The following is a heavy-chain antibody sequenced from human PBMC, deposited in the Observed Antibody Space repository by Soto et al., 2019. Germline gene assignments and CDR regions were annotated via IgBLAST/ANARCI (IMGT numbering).Heavy chain of an antibody. D-gene: IGHD2-15*01. CDR3: ARSGGLDRDFNY. Sequence: VASVKVSCKASGYTFTSYAMHWVRQAPGQRLEWMGGIIPMFDTPIYAQKFQDRVTITADESTSTAYMQLSSLRSGDTAVYYCARSGGLDRDFNYWGQGSLVTVSS. J-gene: IGHJ4*02. V-gene: IGHV1-69*13. CDR1: GYTFTSYA. CDR2: IIPMFDTP.